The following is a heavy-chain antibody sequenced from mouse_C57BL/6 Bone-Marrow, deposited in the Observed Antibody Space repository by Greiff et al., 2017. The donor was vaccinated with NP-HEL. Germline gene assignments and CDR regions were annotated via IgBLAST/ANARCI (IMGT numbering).Heavy chain of an antibody. V-gene: IGHV3-6*01. D-gene: IGHD3-2*02. J-gene: IGHJ3*01. CDR3: ATAQAH. CDR1: GYSITSGYY. Sequence: EVKLQESGPGLVKPSQSLSLTCSVTGYSITSGYYWNWIRQFPGNKLEWMGYISYDGSNNYNPSLKNRISITRDTSKNQFFLKLNSVTTEDTATYYCATAQAHWGQGTLVTVSA. CDR2: ISYDGSN.